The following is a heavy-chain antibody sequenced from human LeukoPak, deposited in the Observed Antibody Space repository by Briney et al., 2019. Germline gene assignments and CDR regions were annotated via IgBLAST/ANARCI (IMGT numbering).Heavy chain of an antibody. CDR3: ASAPSAVKVDY. CDR2: IYYSRST. J-gene: IGHJ4*02. CDR1: GGSISSGDYY. Sequence: SQTLSLTCTVSGGSISSGDYYWSWIRQPPGKGLEWIGYIYYSRSTYYNPSLKSRVTISVDTSKNQFSLKLSSVTAADTAVYYCASAPSAVKVDYWGQGTLVTVSS. D-gene: IGHD1-26*01. V-gene: IGHV4-30-4*01.